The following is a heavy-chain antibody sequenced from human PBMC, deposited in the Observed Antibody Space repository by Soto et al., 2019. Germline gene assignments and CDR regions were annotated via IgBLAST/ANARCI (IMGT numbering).Heavy chain of an antibody. D-gene: IGHD1-1*01. J-gene: IGHJ5*02. CDR2: ISYDGSNK. CDR1: GFTFSSYG. V-gene: IGHV3-30*18. CDR3: AKDRAGTTLYGWFDP. Sequence: LRLSFAASGFTFSSYGMHWVRQAPGKGLEWVAVISYDGSNKYYADSVKGRFTISRDNSKNTLYLQMNSLRAEDTAVYYCAKDRAGTTLYGWFDPWGQGTLVTVSS.